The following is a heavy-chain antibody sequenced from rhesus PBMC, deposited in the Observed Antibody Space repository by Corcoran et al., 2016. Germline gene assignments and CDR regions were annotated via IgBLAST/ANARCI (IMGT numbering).Heavy chain of an antibody. J-gene: IGHJ5-1*01. CDR2: IYGRGSST. V-gene: IGHV4-169*02. CDR1: VGSISSSY. CDR3: ASGGNWNYNGFDV. D-gene: IGHD1-26*01. Sequence: QLQLQESGPGLVKPSETLSVTCAVSVGSISSSYWSWIRQAPGKGLVWIGYIYGRGSSTNYNPSLKSRVTLSVETSKNQLALKLSYVTAADTAVYYCASGGNWNYNGFDVWGPGVLVTVSS.